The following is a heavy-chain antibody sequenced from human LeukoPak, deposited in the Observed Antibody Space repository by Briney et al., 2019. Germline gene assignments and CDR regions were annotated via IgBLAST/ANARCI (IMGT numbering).Heavy chain of an antibody. CDR2: IYPGDSDT. J-gene: IGHJ4*02. D-gene: IGHD6-19*01. CDR1: GYSFTTYW. V-gene: IGHV5-51*01. CDR3: ARITHQWLVTHFDY. Sequence: PGESLKISCKGSGYSFTTYWIGWVRQMPGKGLEWMGIIYPGDSDTRYSPSFQGQVTISADKSISTAYLQWSSLKASDTAIYYCARITHQWLVTHFDYWGQGTLVTVSS.